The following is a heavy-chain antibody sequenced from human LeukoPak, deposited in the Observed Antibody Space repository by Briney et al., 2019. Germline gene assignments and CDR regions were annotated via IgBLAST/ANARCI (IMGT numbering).Heavy chain of an antibody. Sequence: PGGSLRLSCSASGFTFSTYAMHWVRQAPGKGLEYVSGISSNGGSIYYADSVKGRFTISRDNSKSTLYLQMSSLRVEDTAVYYCVKVKGGYCFDYWGQGTLVTVSS. CDR1: GFTFSTYA. V-gene: IGHV3-64D*09. CDR3: VKVKGGYCFDY. J-gene: IGHJ4*02. CDR2: ISSNGGSI.